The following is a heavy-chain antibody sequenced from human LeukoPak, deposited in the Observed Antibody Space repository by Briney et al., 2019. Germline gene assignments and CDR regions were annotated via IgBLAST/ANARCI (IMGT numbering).Heavy chain of an antibody. J-gene: IGHJ1*01. CDR3: ARDYGSGSYKYFQH. Sequence: GASVKVSCKASGYTFTSYGISWVRQAPGQGLEWMGWISAYNGNTNYAQKVQGRVTMTTDTSTSTAYMELRSLRSDDTAVYYCARDYGSGSYKYFQHWGQGTLVTVSS. CDR1: GYTFTSYG. V-gene: IGHV1-18*01. CDR2: ISAYNGNT. D-gene: IGHD3-10*01.